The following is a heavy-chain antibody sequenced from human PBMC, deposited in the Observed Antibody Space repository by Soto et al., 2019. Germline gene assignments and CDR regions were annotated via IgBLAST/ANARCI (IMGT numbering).Heavy chain of an antibody. Sequence: GESLKISCKGSGYSFTSYWIGWVRQMPGKGLEWMGIIYPGDSDTRYSPSFQGQVTISADKSISTAYLQWSSLKASDTAMYYCARNSHAITMYTTLDPWGQGTLVTVSS. V-gene: IGHV5-51*01. CDR1: GYSFTSYW. CDR2: IYPGDSDT. J-gene: IGHJ5*02. D-gene: IGHD3-10*02. CDR3: ARNSHAITMYTTLDP.